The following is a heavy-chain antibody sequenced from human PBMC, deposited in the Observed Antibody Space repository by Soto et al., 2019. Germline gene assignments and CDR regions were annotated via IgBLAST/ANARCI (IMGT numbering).Heavy chain of an antibody. CDR3: ASLGAPRRRITTVTAPEIFDY. D-gene: IGHD4-17*01. J-gene: IGHJ4*02. CDR2: INPSGGST. Sequence: GSVKVSCKASGYTFTSYYMHWVRQAPGQGLEWMGIINPSGGSTSYAQKFQGRVTMTRDTSTSTVYMELSSLRSEDTAVYYCASLGAPRRRITTVTAPEIFDYWGQGPLVTVSS. CDR1: GYTFTSYY. V-gene: IGHV1-46*03.